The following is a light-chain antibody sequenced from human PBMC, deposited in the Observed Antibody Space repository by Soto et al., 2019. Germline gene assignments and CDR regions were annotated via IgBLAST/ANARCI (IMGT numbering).Light chain of an antibody. Sequence: DIQMTQSPSSLSASAGDRVTITCQASQDISHYLNWYQQKPGKTPKVLIYDASTLEVGVPSRFSGSGSGTXXXFTISSLQPEDXGTYYCQQYDSLPLTFGAGTKVEIK. J-gene: IGKJ4*01. CDR2: DAS. V-gene: IGKV1-33*01. CDR1: QDISHY. CDR3: QQYDSLPLT.